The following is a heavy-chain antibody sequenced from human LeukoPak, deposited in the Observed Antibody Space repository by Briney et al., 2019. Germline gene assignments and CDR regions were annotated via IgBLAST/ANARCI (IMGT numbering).Heavy chain of an antibody. V-gene: IGHV4-59*01. CDR2: IYYSGST. Sequence: SETLSLTCTVSGGSISSYYWSWIRQPPGKGLEWIGYIYYSGSTNYNPSLKSRVTISVDTSKNQFSLKLSSVTAADTAAYYCARASGYDVYYYGMDVWGQGTTVTVSS. CDR3: ARASGYDVYYYGMDV. J-gene: IGHJ6*02. CDR1: GGSISSYY. D-gene: IGHD1-1*01.